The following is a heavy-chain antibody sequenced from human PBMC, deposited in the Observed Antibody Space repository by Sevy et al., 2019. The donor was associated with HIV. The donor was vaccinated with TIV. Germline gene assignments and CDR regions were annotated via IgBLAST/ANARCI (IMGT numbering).Heavy chain of an antibody. D-gene: IGHD1-26*01. Sequence: GGYLRLSCAASGFTFSDYGMHWVRQAPGKGLEWVALTSYDGTNKYYADSVRGRFTISRDNSKNPLYLQMNSLSAEDTAVYYCARPGLNGRFRDYYYYGMAVWGQGTTVTVSS. CDR3: ARPGLNGRFRDYYYYGMAV. J-gene: IGHJ6*02. CDR1: GFTFSDYG. CDR2: TSYDGTNK. V-gene: IGHV3-33*04.